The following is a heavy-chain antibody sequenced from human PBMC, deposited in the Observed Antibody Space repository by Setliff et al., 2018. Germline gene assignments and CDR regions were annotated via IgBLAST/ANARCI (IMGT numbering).Heavy chain of an antibody. CDR2: INQDGSAQ. Sequence: PGGSLRLSCAASGFTFSSLWMSWVRQAPGRGLEWVANINQDGSAQYYVDSVRGRFTIPRDNAKNSLYLQMDSLRAEDTAVYYCARDGVSYGMDVWGQGTTVTVSS. J-gene: IGHJ6*02. CDR3: ARDGVSYGMDV. V-gene: IGHV3-7*01. CDR1: GFTFSSLW.